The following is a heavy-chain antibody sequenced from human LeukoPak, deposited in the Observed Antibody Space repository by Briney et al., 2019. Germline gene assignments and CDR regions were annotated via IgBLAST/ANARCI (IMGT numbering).Heavy chain of an antibody. V-gene: IGHV3-48*03. CDR3: AGDLRYSSGWSASGMDV. J-gene: IGHJ6*03. CDR2: ISSSGSTI. CDR1: GFTFSSYE. Sequence: GGSLRLSCAASGFTFSSYEMNWVRQAPGKGLEWVSYISSSGSTIYYADSVKGRFTISRDNAKNSLYLQMNSLRAEDTAVYYCAGDLRYSSGWSASGMDVWGKGTTVTISS. D-gene: IGHD6-19*01.